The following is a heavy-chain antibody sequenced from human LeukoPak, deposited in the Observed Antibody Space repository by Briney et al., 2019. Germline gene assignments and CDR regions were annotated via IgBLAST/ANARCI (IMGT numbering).Heavy chain of an antibody. CDR2: INHSGST. D-gene: IGHD3-3*01. J-gene: IGHJ6*02. V-gene: IGHV4-34*01. CDR1: GGSFSGYH. Sequence: SETLSLTCAVYGGSFSGYHWSWIRQPPGKGLEWIGEINHSGSTNYNPSLKSRVTISVDTSKNQFSLKLSSVTAADTAVYYCARGLTILYGMDVWGQGTTVTVSS. CDR3: ARGLTILYGMDV.